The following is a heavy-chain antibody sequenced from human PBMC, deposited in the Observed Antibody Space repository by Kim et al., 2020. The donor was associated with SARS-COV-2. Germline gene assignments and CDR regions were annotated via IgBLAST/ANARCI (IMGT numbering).Heavy chain of an antibody. V-gene: IGHV3-33*06. CDR2: IWYDGSNK. D-gene: IGHD3-10*01. CDR3: AKDEGEIAPAGGSGSYYPSNFDY. Sequence: GGSLRLSCAASGFTFSSYGMHWVRQAPGKGLEWVAVIWYDGSNKYYADSVKGRFTISRDNSKNTLYLQMNSLRAEDTAVYYCAKDEGEIAPAGGSGSYYPSNFDYWGQGTLVTVSS. CDR1: GFTFSSYG. J-gene: IGHJ4*02.